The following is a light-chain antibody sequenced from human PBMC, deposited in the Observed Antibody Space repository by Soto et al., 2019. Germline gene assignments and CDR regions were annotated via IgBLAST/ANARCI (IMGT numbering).Light chain of an antibody. CDR2: SNN. CDR1: SSNIGSNT. CDR3: AAWDDSLNGNYV. J-gene: IGLJ1*01. V-gene: IGLV1-44*01. Sequence: QSALTQPPSASGTSGQRVTISCSGSSSNIGSNTVNWYQQLPGTAPKLLIYSNNQRPSGVPDRFSGPKSGTSASLAISGLQSEDEADYYCAAWDDSLNGNYVFGTGTKVTVL.